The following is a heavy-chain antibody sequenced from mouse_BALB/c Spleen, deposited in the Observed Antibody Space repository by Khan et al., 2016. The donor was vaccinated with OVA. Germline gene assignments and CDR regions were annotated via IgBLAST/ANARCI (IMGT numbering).Heavy chain of an antibody. Sequence: QIQLVQSGPELKKPGETVKISCKASGYTFTNYGMNWVKQAPGKGLKWMGWINTYTGEPTYADDFKGRFAFSLETSASTAYLQINNLKNEDTATYRCASGGYWYFDVWGAGTTVTVSS. CDR1: GYTFTNYG. CDR2: INTYTGEP. J-gene: IGHJ1*01. D-gene: IGHD1-1*02. CDR3: ASGGYWYFDV. V-gene: IGHV9-3-1*01.